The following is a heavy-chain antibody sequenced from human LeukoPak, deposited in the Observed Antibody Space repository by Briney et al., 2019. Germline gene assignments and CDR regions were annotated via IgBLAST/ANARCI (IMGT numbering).Heavy chain of an antibody. CDR1: GGSVSSYY. CDR3: ARGRSNYYGMDV. Sequence: SETLSLTCTVSGGSVSSYYWSWIRQPPGKGLEWIGYIYYSGSTNYNPSLKSRVTISVDTSKNQFSLKLSSVTAADTAVYHCARGRSNYYGMDVWGQGTTVTVSS. D-gene: IGHD1-26*01. V-gene: IGHV4-59*02. J-gene: IGHJ6*02. CDR2: IYYSGST.